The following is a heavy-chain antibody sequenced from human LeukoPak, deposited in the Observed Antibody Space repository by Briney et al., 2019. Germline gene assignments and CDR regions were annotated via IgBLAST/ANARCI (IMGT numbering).Heavy chain of an antibody. J-gene: IGHJ3*02. D-gene: IGHD2-2*01. V-gene: IGHV4-39*07. CDR3: ALELVVPAALERLNAFDI. Sequence: SETLSLTCTVSSDFFSSVTDYWAWIRQPPGKGLEWIASGDYSGGTYYNPSLESRVAISVDTSKIQFSLNLTSVTAADTAVYYCALELVVPAALERLNAFDIWGHGTMVTVSS. CDR2: GDYSGGT. CDR1: SDFFSSVTDY.